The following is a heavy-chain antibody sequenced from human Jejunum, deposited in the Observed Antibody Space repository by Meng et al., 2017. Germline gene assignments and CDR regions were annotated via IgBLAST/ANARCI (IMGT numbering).Heavy chain of an antibody. J-gene: IGHJ4*02. CDR1: GFTFSSYE. CDR2: ITRSSTTI. CDR3: ARVRDGNNLDHLDY. D-gene: IGHD5-24*01. V-gene: IGHV3-48*03. Sequence: GESLKISCAASGFTFSSYEMNWVRQAPGKGLEWISSITRSSTTIYYADTVKVRFTISRDNAKNSLFLQMNSQTAEDTSVYYCARVRDGNNLDHLDYWGQGSLVTVSS.